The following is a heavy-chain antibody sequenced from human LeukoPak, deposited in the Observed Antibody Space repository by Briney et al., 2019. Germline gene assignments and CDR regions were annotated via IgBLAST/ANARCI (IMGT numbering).Heavy chain of an antibody. J-gene: IGHJ4*02. Sequence: SETLSLTCAVSGGSISSYYWSWIRQPPGRGLEWIGSIHYSGSTSYNSSLKSRVTMSIDTSKNQFSLKLSSVTPADTAVYYCARYSSSWYGIDYWGQGTLVTVSS. V-gene: IGHV4-59*01. CDR1: GGSISSYY. CDR2: IHYSGST. CDR3: ARYSSSWYGIDY. D-gene: IGHD6-13*01.